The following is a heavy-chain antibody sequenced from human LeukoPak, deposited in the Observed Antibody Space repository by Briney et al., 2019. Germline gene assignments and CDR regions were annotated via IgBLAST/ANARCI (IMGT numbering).Heavy chain of an antibody. CDR3: ARDGGSSTPRLDP. CDR2: IYHSGST. D-gene: IGHD3-16*01. V-gene: IGHV4-30-2*01. Sequence: PSETLSLTCTVSGDSISSGGSYWSWIRQPPGKGLECIGYIYHSGSTYYNPSLKSRVTISIDRSKNQFSLKLSSVTAADTAVYYCARDGGSSTPRLDPWGQGTLVTVSS. CDR1: GDSISSGGSY. J-gene: IGHJ5*02.